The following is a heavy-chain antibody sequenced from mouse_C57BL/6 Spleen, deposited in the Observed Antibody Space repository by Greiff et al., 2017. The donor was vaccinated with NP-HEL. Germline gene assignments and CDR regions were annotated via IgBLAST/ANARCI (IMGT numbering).Heavy chain of an antibody. CDR1: GIDFSRYW. V-gene: IGHV4-1*01. Sequence: PAAGIDFSRYWMSWVRRAPGKGLEWIGEINPDSSTINYAPSLKDKFIISRDNAKNTLYLQMSKVRSEDTALYYCARLGGTGTHFDYWGQGTTLTVSS. D-gene: IGHD4-1*01. J-gene: IGHJ2*01. CDR3: ARLGGTGTHFDY. CDR2: INPDSSTI.